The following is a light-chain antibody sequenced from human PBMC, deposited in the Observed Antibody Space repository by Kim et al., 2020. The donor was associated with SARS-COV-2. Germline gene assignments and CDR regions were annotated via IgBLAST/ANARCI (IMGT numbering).Light chain of an antibody. CDR2: RAS. CDR3: QHYNSVPYT. V-gene: IGKV1-5*03. J-gene: IGKJ2*01. Sequence: IQMTQSPSTLSASVGDRVTITCRASQDIHTWLAWYQQKPGKAPKLLMYRASTLESGAPSRFSGSGSATEFILTIADLQPDDFATYYWQHYNSVPYTFGQGTKLEI. CDR1: QDIHTW.